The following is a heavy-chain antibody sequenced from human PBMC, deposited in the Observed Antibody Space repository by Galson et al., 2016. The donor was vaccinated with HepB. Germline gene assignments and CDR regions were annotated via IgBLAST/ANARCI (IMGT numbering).Heavy chain of an antibody. Sequence: PALVKPTQTLTLTCTFSGFSLGTHGMCVSWIRQPPGKALEWLALIFWDDDKRYSPSLQSRLTITKDTSKSQVVLTLANMDPVDTGTYFCAHRRPGITWDPYFFEYWGQGALVTVSA. CDR3: AHRRPGITWDPYFFEY. J-gene: IGHJ4*02. CDR2: IFWDDDK. V-gene: IGHV2-5*08. CDR1: GFSLGTHGMC. D-gene: IGHD1-26*01.